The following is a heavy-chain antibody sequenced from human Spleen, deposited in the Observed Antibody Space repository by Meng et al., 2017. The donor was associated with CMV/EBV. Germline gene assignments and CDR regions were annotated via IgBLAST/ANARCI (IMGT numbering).Heavy chain of an antibody. CDR2: ISSSSSYI. J-gene: IGHJ6*02. CDR1: GFTFSNYS. Sequence: GESLKISCAASGFTFSNYSLNWIRQAPGKGLEWVSSISSSSSYIYYADSVKGRFTISRDNAKNSLYLQMNSLRAEDTAVYYCVRDTHSSSSPYYYYGMDVWGQGTTVTVSS. CDR3: VRDTHSSSSPYYYYGMDV. V-gene: IGHV3-21*01. D-gene: IGHD6-6*01.